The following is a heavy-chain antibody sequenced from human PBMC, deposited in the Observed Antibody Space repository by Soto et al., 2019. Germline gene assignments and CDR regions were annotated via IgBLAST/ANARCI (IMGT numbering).Heavy chain of an antibody. CDR1: GYTFTGYY. V-gene: IGHV1-2*04. D-gene: IGHD3-9*01. CDR2: INPNSGGT. CDR3: ARSGWSPDYYYYYIYV. J-gene: IGHJ6*03. Sequence: ASVKVSCKASGYTFTGYYMHWVRQAPGQGLEWMGWINPNSGGTNYAQKFQGWVTMTRDTSISTAYMELSRLRSDDTAVYYCARSGWSPDYYYYYIYVWGKGTTVPVSS.